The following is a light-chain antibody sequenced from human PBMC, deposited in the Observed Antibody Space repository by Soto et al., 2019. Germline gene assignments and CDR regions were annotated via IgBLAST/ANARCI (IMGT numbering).Light chain of an antibody. J-gene: IGLJ1*01. V-gene: IGLV2-11*01. CDR3: CSYAGSYSLYV. Sequence: QSVLTQPRSVSGSPGQSVTISCTGTISDVGGYNYVSWYQQHPGKAPKLMIYDVNMRPSGVPDRFSGSKSGNTASLTISGLQAEDEADYYCCSYAGSYSLYVFGTGTKVTV. CDR1: ISDVGGYNY. CDR2: DVN.